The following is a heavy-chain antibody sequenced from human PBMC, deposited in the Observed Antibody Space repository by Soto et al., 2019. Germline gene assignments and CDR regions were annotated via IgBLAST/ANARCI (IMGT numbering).Heavy chain of an antibody. D-gene: IGHD3-3*01. Sequence: SETLSLTCTVSGGSISSYYWSWIRQPPGKRLERIGYIYYSGSTNYNPSLKSRVTISVDTSKNQFSLKLSSVTAADTAVYYCARASTKYYDFWSGYYPAAGAFDIWGQGTMVTVSS. CDR2: IYYSGST. V-gene: IGHV4-59*01. CDR1: GGSISSYY. CDR3: ARASTKYYDFWSGYYPAAGAFDI. J-gene: IGHJ3*02.